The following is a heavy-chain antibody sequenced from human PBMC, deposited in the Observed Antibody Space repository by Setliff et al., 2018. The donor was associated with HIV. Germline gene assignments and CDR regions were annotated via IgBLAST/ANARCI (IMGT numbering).Heavy chain of an antibody. V-gene: IGHV4-34*01. D-gene: IGHD1-7*01. J-gene: IGHJ6*03. Sequence: SETLSLTCAVFGGSFTDIGGSFTDYYWIWIRQPPGKGLEWIGEINHSGSTHYNPSLKSRFTISVDTSKNQFSLKVNSVTAADTAVYYCARDRFTWNYGKNYMDVWGTGTTVTVSS. CDR2: INHSGST. CDR3: ARDRFTWNYGKNYMDV. CDR1: GGSFTDIGGSFTDYY.